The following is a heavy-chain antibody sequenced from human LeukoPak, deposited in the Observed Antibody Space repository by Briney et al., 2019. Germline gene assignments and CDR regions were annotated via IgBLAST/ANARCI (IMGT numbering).Heavy chain of an antibody. D-gene: IGHD5-18*01. J-gene: IGHJ4*02. Sequence: GGTLRLSCAASGFTFSGSAMHWVRQASGKGLEWVGRIRSKANSYATAYAASVKGRFTISRDDSKNTAYLQMNSLKTEDTAVYYCTSRGYSYGYGGYYFDYWGQGTLVTVSS. CDR1: GFTFSGSA. V-gene: IGHV3-73*01. CDR3: TSRGYSYGYGGYYFDY. CDR2: IRSKANSYAT.